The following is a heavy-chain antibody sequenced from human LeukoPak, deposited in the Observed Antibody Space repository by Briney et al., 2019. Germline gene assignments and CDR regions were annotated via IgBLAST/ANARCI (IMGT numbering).Heavy chain of an antibody. CDR3: ARSDDYGDPYLDY. CDR2: INPNSGGT. CDR1: GYTFTGYY. Sequence: ASVKVSCKASGYTFTGYYMHWVRQAPGQGLEWMGWINPNSGGTNYAQKFQGRVTMTRDTSISTAYMELSRLRSDDTAVYYCARSDDYGDPYLDYWGQGTLVTVSS. V-gene: IGHV1-2*02. D-gene: IGHD4-17*01. J-gene: IGHJ4*02.